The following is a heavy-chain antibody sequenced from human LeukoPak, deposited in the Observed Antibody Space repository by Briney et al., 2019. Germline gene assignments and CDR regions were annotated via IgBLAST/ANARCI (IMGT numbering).Heavy chain of an antibody. CDR3: ARGFSPMVRPADY. V-gene: IGHV3-30*12. CDR2: IYYDGSNI. J-gene: IGHJ4*02. Sequence: GGSLRLSCAASGFSFSNYGMHWVRQPPGKGLEWVAFIYYDGSNIYYADSVKGRVTISRDNSKNMHYLQMNSLRAEDTAVYYCARGFSPMVRPADYWGQGTLVTVSS. CDR1: GFSFSNYG. D-gene: IGHD3-10*01.